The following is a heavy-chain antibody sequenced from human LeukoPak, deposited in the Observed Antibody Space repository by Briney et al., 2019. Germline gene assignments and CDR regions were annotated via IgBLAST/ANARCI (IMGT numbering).Heavy chain of an antibody. CDR3: ARDNSVREVAWWFDP. CDR2: INPSVSST. CDR1: GHSFTSHY. D-gene: IGHD4-23*01. V-gene: IGHV1-46*01. J-gene: IGHJ5*02. Sequence: ASVKVSCKASGHSFTSHYMHWVRHAPGQGLEWFGLINPSVSSTLYAQKFQGRVTMTRDMSTTTDYMELSSLRSEDTAVYYCARDNSVREVAWWFDPWGKGTLVTVSS.